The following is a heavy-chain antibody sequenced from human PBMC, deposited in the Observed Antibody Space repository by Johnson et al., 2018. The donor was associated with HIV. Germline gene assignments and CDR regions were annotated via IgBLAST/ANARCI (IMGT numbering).Heavy chain of an antibody. V-gene: IGHV3-30*04. CDR3: ARDQHNYYDSSERAFDI. CDR1: GFTFSSYA. CDR2: ISYDGSNK. J-gene: IGHJ3*02. D-gene: IGHD3-22*01. Sequence: QVQLVESGGGVVQPGRSLRLSCAASGFTFSSYAMHWVRQAPGKGLEWVAVISYDGSNKYYADSVKGRFTISRDNSKNSLYLQMNSLRAEDTAVYYCARDQHNYYDSSERAFDIWGQGTMVTVSS.